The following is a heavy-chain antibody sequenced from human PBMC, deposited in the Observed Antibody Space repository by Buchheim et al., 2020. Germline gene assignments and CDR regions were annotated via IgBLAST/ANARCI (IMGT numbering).Heavy chain of an antibody. CDR3: AKGSRSDSYYSASDC. V-gene: IGHV3-23*04. J-gene: IGHJ4*02. Sequence: EVQLVESGGGLVQPGGSLRLSCAASGFNFITYAMTWVRQAPGRGLECVSGITDNGDKTYYADSAKGRFTISRDNSKNTLYLQMNSLRAEDTAVYFCAKGSRSDSYYSASDCWSQGTL. D-gene: IGHD3-10*01. CDR1: GFNFITYA. CDR2: ITDNGDKT.